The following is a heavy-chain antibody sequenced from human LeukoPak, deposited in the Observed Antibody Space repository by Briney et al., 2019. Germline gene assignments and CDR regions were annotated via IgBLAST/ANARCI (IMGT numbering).Heavy chain of an antibody. J-gene: IGHJ4*02. V-gene: IGHV3-30-3*01. CDR3: ARGGGHTIFGVVDLQPLGY. CDR2: ISYDGSNK. Sequence: GGSLRLSCAASGFTFSSYAMHWVRQAPGKGLEWVAVISYDGSNKYYADSVKGRFTISRDNSKNTLYLQMNSLRAEDTAVYYCARGGGHTIFGVVDLQPLGYWGQGTLVTVSS. D-gene: IGHD3-3*01. CDR1: GFTFSSYA.